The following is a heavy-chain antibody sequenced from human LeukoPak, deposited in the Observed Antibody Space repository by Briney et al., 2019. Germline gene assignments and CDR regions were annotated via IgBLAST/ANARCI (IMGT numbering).Heavy chain of an antibody. CDR1: GFTFSGSA. V-gene: IGHV3-66*01. CDR2: IYSGGST. D-gene: IGHD3-22*01. J-gene: IGHJ3*02. CDR3: ARELYYDSSGPSGAFDI. Sequence: GGSLRLSCAASGFTFSGSAVHWVRQAPGKGLEWVSVIYSGGSTYYADSVKGRFTISRDNSKNTLYLQMNSLRAEDTAVYYCARELYYDSSGPSGAFDIRGQGTMVTVSS.